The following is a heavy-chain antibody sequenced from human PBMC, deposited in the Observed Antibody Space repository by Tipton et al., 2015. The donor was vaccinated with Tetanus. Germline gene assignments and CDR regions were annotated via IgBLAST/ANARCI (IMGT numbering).Heavy chain of an antibody. CDR1: GFTFSSYS. D-gene: IGHD3-22*01. CDR2: ISSSSSYI. Sequence: SLRLSCAASGFTFSSYSMNWVRQAPGKGLEWVSSISSSSSYIYYADSVKGRFTISRDNAKNSLYLQMNSLRAEDTAVYYCARDDRGRGDYFDYWGQGTLVTVSS. V-gene: IGHV3-21*01. J-gene: IGHJ4*02. CDR3: ARDDRGRGDYFDY.